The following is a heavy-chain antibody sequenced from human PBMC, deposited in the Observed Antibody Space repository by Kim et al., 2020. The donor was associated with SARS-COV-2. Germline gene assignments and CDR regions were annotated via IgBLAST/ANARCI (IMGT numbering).Heavy chain of an antibody. V-gene: IGHV3-74*01. D-gene: IGHD3-10*01. CDR2: INGDGTTT. CDR3: ARDRARGSRSNWFDP. Sequence: GGSLRLSCAASGFTFSTHWMHWVRQPPGKGLVWVSRINGDGTTTTYADSVKGRFTISRDNAKNTLYLQMNSLRAEDTAVYYCARDRARGSRSNWFDPWGQGTLVIVSS. J-gene: IGHJ5*02. CDR1: GFTFSTHW.